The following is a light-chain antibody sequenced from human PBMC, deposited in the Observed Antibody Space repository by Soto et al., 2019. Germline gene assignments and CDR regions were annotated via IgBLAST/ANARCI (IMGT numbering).Light chain of an antibody. Sequence: DIPMTQSPSSLSASVGDSVTXTGRASQAIGNYLNWYQQKPGKAPNLLIFGATTLQSGVPSRFSGSGYGTNFTLIISVLQPEDFAIYYCQQCHATPLTFGQGTRLEIK. CDR2: GAT. CDR3: QQCHATPLT. V-gene: IGKV1-39*01. J-gene: IGKJ5*01. CDR1: QAIGNY.